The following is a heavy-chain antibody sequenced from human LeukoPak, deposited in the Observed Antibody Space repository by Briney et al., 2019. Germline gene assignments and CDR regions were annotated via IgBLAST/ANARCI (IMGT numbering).Heavy chain of an antibody. CDR2: INPSGGST. D-gene: IGHD2-8*01. J-gene: IGHJ6*02. CDR1: GYNFISYY. V-gene: IGHV1-46*01. CDR3: AREDVVLVDAVRYYYYGMDV. Sequence: ASVKVSCKASGYNFISYYMHWVRQAPGQGLEWMGIINPSGGSTSYAQKFQDRVTMARDTSTSTVYMELSGLKSEDTAVYYCAREDVVLVDAVRYYYYGMDVWGQGTTVTVSS.